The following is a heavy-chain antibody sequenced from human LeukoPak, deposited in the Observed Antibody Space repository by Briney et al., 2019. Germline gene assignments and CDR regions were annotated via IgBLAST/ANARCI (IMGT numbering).Heavy chain of an antibody. V-gene: IGHV3-21*01. D-gene: IGHD2-2*01. CDR3: ARDKSTSCYEGGSCYPAAFDY. Sequence: GGSLRLSCAGSGFSFSGYSMNWVRQAPGKGLEWVSSISSSSSYIYYADSVKGRFTISRDNAKNSLYLQMNSLRAEDTAVYYCARDKSTSCYEGGSCYPAAFDYWGQGTLVTVSS. CDR2: ISSSSSYI. J-gene: IGHJ4*02. CDR1: GFSFSGYS.